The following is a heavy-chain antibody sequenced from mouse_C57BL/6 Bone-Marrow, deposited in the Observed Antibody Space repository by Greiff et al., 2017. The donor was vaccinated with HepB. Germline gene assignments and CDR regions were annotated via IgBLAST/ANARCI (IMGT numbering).Heavy chain of an antibody. Sequence: EVQRVESGGGLVKPGGSLKLSCAASGFTFSSYAMSWVRQTPEKRLEWVATISDGGSYTYYPDNVKGRFTISRDNAKNNLYLQMSHLKSEDTAMYYCASVFITTVPRLGFAYWGQGTLVTVSA. CDR3: ASVFITTVPRLGFAY. V-gene: IGHV5-4*01. D-gene: IGHD1-1*01. J-gene: IGHJ3*01. CDR1: GFTFSSYA. CDR2: ISDGGSYT.